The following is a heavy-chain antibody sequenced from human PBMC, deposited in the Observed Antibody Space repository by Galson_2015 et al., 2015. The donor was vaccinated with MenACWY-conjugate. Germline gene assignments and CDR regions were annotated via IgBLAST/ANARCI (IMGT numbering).Heavy chain of an antibody. Sequence: SLRLSCAVSGFTFSKYAMSWVRQAPGTGLEWVAIISDSGAATHYIDSVKGRVTISRDNSKNTLYLQMSRLRAEDTALYYCAKDVYMDVWGKGATVAVSS. J-gene: IGHJ6*03. CDR1: GFTFSKYA. V-gene: IGHV3-23*01. CDR3: AKDVYMDV. CDR2: ISDSGAAT.